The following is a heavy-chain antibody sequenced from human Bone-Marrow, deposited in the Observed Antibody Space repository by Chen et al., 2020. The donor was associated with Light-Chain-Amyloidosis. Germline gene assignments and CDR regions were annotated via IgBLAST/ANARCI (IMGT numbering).Heavy chain of an antibody. D-gene: IGHD3-9*01. CDR2: FSGSGGSR. Sequence: EVQLVESGGGLLQRGGSLRLSCAASGFAFSSYAMSWFREAPGTGLGWVSTFSGSGGSRYYGDSLKGRLTISRNNSKIALFLKMNSLRAEDTAVYYCAKDISYDDILPGYPADAFDIWGQGTMVTVSS. J-gene: IGHJ3*02. CDR3: AKDISYDDILPGYPADAFDI. V-gene: IGHV3-23*04. CDR1: GFAFSSYA.